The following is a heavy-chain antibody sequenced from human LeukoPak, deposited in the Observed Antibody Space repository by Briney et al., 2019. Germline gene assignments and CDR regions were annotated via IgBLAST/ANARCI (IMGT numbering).Heavy chain of an antibody. CDR2: ISYGNT. V-gene: IGHV4-59*01. CDR3: ARDKAHSYGRYFDP. D-gene: IGHD5-18*01. Sequence: SETLSLTCSVSGGSISTYYWNWIRQTPGKGLEWIGHISYGNTEYNPSLKSRVTISVDTSNNQFSLKLTSVTAADTAVYYCARDKAHSYGRYFDPWGQGALVTVSS. CDR1: GGSISTYY. J-gene: IGHJ5*02.